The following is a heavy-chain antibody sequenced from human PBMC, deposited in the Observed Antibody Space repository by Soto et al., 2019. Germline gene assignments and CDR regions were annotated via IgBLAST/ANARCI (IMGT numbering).Heavy chain of an antibody. Sequence: QVQLQESGPGLVKPSETLSLTCAVSGDSISSYYCMWIRQPPGKGLESIGYLYYGRSANYNPSLQSAVTLSVDTSTNQCSLTLSSMPAADTAVYYCALRSMAVVPEYWGQGTLVTVSS. CDR3: ALRSMAVVPEY. J-gene: IGHJ4*02. CDR1: GDSISSYY. V-gene: IGHV4-59*01. CDR2: LYYGRSA. D-gene: IGHD3-22*01.